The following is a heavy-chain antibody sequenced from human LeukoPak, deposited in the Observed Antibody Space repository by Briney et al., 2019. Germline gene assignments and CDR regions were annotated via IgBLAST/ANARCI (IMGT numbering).Heavy chain of an antibody. CDR1: GYTFTSYG. V-gene: IGHV1-18*01. CDR3: ARVSQLLYSLRYFDY. J-gene: IGHJ4*02. D-gene: IGHD2-2*02. Sequence: ASVKVSCKASGYTFTSYGISWVRQAPGQGLEWMGWISVYNGNTNYAQKLQGRVTMTTDTSTSTAYMELRSLRSDDTAVYYCARVSQLLYSLRYFDYWGQGTLVTVSS. CDR2: ISVYNGNT.